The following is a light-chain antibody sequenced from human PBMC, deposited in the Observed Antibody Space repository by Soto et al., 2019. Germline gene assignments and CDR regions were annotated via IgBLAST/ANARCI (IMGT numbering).Light chain of an antibody. Sequence: DIQMTQSPSSLSASVGDRVTITCQANHDISDYLNWYQQKPGKAPKLLIYAASTLQSGVPSRFSGSGSGTEFTLTISSLQPEDFATYYCQQLNSYPLTFGGGTKVDIK. CDR3: QQLNSYPLT. CDR2: AAS. J-gene: IGKJ4*01. CDR1: HDISDY. V-gene: IGKV1-9*01.